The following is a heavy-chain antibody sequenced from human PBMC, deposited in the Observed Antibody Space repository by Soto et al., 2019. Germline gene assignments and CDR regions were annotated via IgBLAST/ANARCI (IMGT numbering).Heavy chain of an antibody. CDR3: ARSTSGAAAAGVDYFDY. CDR2: IDWDDDK. V-gene: IGHV2-70*01. Sequence: SGPTLVNPTQTLTLTCTFSGFSLSTSGMCVSWIRQPPGKALEWLALIDWDDDKYYSTSLKTRLTISKDTSKNQVVLTMTNMDTVDTATYYCARSTSGAAAAGVDYFDYWGQGTLITVSS. D-gene: IGHD6-13*01. J-gene: IGHJ4*02. CDR1: GFSLSTSGMC.